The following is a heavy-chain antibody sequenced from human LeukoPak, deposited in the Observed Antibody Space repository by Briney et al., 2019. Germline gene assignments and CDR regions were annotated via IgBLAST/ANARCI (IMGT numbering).Heavy chain of an antibody. D-gene: IGHD6-13*01. V-gene: IGHV3-9*01. CDR1: GFTFDDYA. CDR2: ISWNSGSI. Sequence: GGSLRLSCAASGFTFDDYAMHWVRQAPGKGLEWVSGISWNSGSIGYADSVKGRFTISRDNAKNSLYLQMNSLRAEDTAVYYCTKGDQGIAAAGTTLGGQGTLVTVSS. CDR3: TKGDQGIAAAGTTL. J-gene: IGHJ4*02.